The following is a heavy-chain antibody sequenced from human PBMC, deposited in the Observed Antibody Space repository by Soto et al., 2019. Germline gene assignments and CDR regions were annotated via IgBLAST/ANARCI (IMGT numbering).Heavy chain of an antibody. CDR3: ARDQGGQSGNFIFDH. D-gene: IGHD1-26*01. CDR1: GFTFSSYS. J-gene: IGHJ4*02. V-gene: IGHV3-21*01. CDR2: ISSSRSYI. Sequence: PGGSLRLSCAASGFTFSSYSMNWVRQAPGKGLEWVSSISSSRSYIYYADSVKGRCTISRDNAKNTLFLQMNSLRADDTAVYYCARDQGGQSGNFIFDHWGQGALVTVSS.